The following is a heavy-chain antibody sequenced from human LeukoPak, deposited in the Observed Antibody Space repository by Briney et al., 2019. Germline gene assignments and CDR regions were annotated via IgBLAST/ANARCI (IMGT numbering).Heavy chain of an antibody. Sequence: ASVKVSCKASGYTFTSYGISWVRQAPGQGLEWMGWISAYNGSTNYAQKLQGRVTMTTDTSTSTAYMELRSLRSDDTAVYYCARGGIQPIVYYYYYGMDVWGQGTTVTVSS. D-gene: IGHD5-18*01. CDR1: GYTFTSYG. CDR2: ISAYNGST. CDR3: ARGGIQPIVYYYYYGMDV. V-gene: IGHV1-18*01. J-gene: IGHJ6*02.